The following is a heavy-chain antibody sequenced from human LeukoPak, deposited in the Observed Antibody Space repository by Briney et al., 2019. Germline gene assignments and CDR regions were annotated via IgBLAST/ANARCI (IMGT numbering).Heavy chain of an antibody. V-gene: IGHV1-24*01. J-gene: IGHJ6*02. CDR3: ATSIAVAGTNGRAYYYGMDV. D-gene: IGHD6-19*01. Sequence: GASVKVSCKVSGYTLTESSMHWVRQAPGKGLEWMGGFDPEDGETIYAQKFQGRVTMTEDTSTDTAYMELSSLRSEDTAVYYCATSIAVAGTNGRAYYYGMDVWGQGTTVTVSS. CDR2: FDPEDGET. CDR1: GYTLTESS.